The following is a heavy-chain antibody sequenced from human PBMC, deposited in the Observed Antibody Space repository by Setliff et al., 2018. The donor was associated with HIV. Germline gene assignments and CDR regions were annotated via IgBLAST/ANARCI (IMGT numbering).Heavy chain of an antibody. Sequence: SCKASGYTFTNYFMHWVRQAPGEGLGWVGRVGPGDGETRYAMKFQGSVTISADTSTDTTYLSLTSLRSQDTAVYYCATVRIVGATEFDYWGQGTVVTVSS. D-gene: IGHD1-26*01. V-gene: IGHV1-69-2*01. CDR1: GYTFTNYF. CDR3: ATVRIVGATEFDY. J-gene: IGHJ4*02. CDR2: VGPGDGET.